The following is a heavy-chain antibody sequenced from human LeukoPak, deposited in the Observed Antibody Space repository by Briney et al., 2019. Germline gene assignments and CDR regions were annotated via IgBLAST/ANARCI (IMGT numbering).Heavy chain of an antibody. CDR1: GGSISGYY. CDR3: ARRSPYNYGSGSYRGTGGFDP. CDR2: IYYSGST. D-gene: IGHD3-10*01. Sequence: SETLSLTCTVSGGSISGYYWSWLRQPPGKGLEWIGYIYYSGSTNYNLSLKSRVTISVDTSKNQFSLRLSSVTAADTAVYYCARRSPYNYGSGSYRGTGGFDPWGQGTLVTVSS. V-gene: IGHV4-59*08. J-gene: IGHJ5*02.